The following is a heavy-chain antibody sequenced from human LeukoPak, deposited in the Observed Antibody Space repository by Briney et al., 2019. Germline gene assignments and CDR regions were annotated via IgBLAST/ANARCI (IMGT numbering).Heavy chain of an antibody. Sequence: GGSLRLSCTASGFTFSDYWMTWVRRAPGKGLEWVANIKKDGTETYYVDSVKGRFTVSRENAKNSLYLQMNSLRATDTAVYYCARGGYSVYFFSGDYWGQGTLVTVSS. CDR1: GFTFSDYW. CDR3: ARGGYSVYFFSGDY. V-gene: IGHV3-7*01. J-gene: IGHJ4*02. CDR2: IKKDGTET. D-gene: IGHD5/OR15-5a*01.